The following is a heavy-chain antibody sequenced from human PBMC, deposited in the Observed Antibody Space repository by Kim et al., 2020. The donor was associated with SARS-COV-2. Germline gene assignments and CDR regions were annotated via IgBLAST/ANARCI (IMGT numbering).Heavy chain of an antibody. CDR1: GFTFATYA. J-gene: IGHJ4*02. D-gene: IGHD2-2*01. V-gene: IGHV3-23*01. CDR2: ISSSGGST. CDR3: ARTRSCSSTSCYVDY. Sequence: GGSLRLSCVTSGFTFATYAMSWVRQAPGKGLEWVSGISSSGGSTYYADSVKGRFTISRDSSKNTLYLQMVSLRVDDTALYYCARTRSCSSTSCYVDYWGQGTLVTVSS.